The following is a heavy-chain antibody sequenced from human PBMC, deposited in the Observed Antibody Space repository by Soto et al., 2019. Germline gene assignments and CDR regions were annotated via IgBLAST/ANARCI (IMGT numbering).Heavy chain of an antibody. Sequence: SETLSLTCAVYGGTFSDYYWTWIRQPPGKGLEWIGEINHSGEIIYSVSTNYNPSLKSRVTISVDTSKNQISLKLSSVTAADTAVYYCARGGGSTAYYMDVWGKGTTVTVSS. CDR3: ARGGGSTAYYMDV. V-gene: IGHV4-34*01. CDR2: IIYSVST. D-gene: IGHD2-21*02. CDR1: GGTFSDYY. J-gene: IGHJ6*03.